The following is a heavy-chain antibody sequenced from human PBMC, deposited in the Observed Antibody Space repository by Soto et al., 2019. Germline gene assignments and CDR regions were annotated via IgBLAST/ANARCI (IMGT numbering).Heavy chain of an antibody. V-gene: IGHV3-23*01. CDR1: GFSFSSYA. D-gene: IGHD3-10*01. CDR3: AKLSGAGKRD. CDR2: VSGGGAST. J-gene: IGHJ4*02. Sequence: VRLLESGGDLVQPGGSLRLSCAASGFSFSSYAMTWVRLPPGKGLEWVSTVSGGGASTYYTDSVKGRFSISRDNSKNTVSLQMNSLRAEDTAVYYCAKLSGAGKRDWGQGTGVTVSS.